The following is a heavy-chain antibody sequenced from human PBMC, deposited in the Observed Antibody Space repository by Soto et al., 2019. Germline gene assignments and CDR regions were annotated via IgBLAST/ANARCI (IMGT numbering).Heavy chain of an antibody. CDR2: IYDGGNT. CDR3: ARGPSGDKVDS. CDR1: GGSISTVNYW. V-gene: IGHV4-30-4*01. J-gene: IGHJ4*02. Sequence: QVQLQESGPGLVKPSQTLSLTCTVSGGSISTVNYWGSWLRQSPDMGLEWIGHIYDGGNTYNNPSLESRVTMSVDTSKNQLSLTLSSVSAADTAVYYCARGPSGDKVDSWGQGTLVTVSS. D-gene: IGHD7-27*01.